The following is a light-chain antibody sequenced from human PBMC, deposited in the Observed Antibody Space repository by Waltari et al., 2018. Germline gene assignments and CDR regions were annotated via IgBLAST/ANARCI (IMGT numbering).Light chain of an antibody. CDR1: QDISKD. V-gene: IGKV1-33*01. CDR2: DAS. CDR3: QQCFHVPT. Sequence: DIQMTQSPSSLSASVGDTVTITCQASQDISKDLNWYQQKPGKAPKLLVYDASNLETGVPLRFSGIGSGTYFTFTINSLQPEDIATYYCQQCFHVPTFGGGTKVEI. J-gene: IGKJ4*01.